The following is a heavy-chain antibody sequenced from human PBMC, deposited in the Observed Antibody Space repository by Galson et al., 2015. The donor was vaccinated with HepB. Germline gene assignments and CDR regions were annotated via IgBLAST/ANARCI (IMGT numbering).Heavy chain of an antibody. CDR1: GGTFTSYA. CDR3: ARQIRGGEVLAAGQTYYYFYYMDV. V-gene: IGHV1-69*10. D-gene: IGHD2-15*01. J-gene: IGHJ6*03. Sequence: SVKVSCKASGGTFTSYAVSWVRQAPGQGLEWMGGIIPIFGIANYAQKFQGRVTITADKSTSTVYMELSSLTSEDTAVYYCARQIRGGEVLAAGQTYYYFYYMDVWGKGTTFTVSS. CDR2: IIPIFGIA.